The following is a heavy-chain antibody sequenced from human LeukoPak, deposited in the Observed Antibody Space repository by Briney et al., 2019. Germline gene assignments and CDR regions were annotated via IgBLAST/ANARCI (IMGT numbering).Heavy chain of an antibody. D-gene: IGHD3-10*01. J-gene: IGHJ4*02. CDR1: GFSSATSG. CDR3: AKDGYGSGSYSQYFDC. V-gene: IGHV3-23*01. Sequence: YPGGSLRLSCVASGFSSATSGMSWVRQAPGKGLEWVAAFLNRAGDTYYANSVRGRFTISRDSSKNTLYLHMSSLRAEDTAVYYCAKDGYGSGSYSQYFDCWGQGTLVTVSS. CDR2: FLNRAGDT.